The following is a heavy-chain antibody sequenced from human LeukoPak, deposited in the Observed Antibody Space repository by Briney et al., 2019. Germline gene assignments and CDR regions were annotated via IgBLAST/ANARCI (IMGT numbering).Heavy chain of an antibody. V-gene: IGHV3-23*01. Sequence: PGGSLRLSCAVSGLTFSSYAMSWARQAPGKGLECVSIITGGGGIIYYAGSVKDRFTISRDNSKNTVYLQMNSLRTEDTAMYYCARGGTSGYHLAQWGQGTLVTVSS. CDR3: ARGGTSGYHLAQ. CDR1: GLTFSSYA. J-gene: IGHJ4*02. CDR2: ITGGGGII. D-gene: IGHD3-22*01.